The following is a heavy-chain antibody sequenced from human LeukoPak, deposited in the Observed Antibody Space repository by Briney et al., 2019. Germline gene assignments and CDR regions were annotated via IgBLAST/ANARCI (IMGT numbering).Heavy chain of an antibody. V-gene: IGHV1-2*02. Sequence: GASVKVSCKASGYTLAGYFMHWVRQAPGQGLEWMGWINPNNGGTNYAQKFQGRVTMTGDTSISTAYMELSRLTSDDTALYYCARGHILVPAGAFDLWGQGTVVTVPS. CDR2: INPNNGGT. CDR3: ARGHILVPAGAFDL. CDR1: GYTLAGYF. D-gene: IGHD2-21*01. J-gene: IGHJ3*01.